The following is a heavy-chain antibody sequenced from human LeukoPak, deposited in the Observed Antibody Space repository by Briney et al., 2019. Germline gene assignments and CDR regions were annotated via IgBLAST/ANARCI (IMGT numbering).Heavy chain of an antibody. Sequence: PGGSLRLSCAASGFTFSSYAMSWVRQAPGKGLEWVSAISGSGDSTYYADSVGGRFTISRDNSKNTLFLQMNSLRDEDTAVYYCAKDLYSNYGPADYWGQGNLVTVSS. CDR3: AKDLYSNYGPADY. J-gene: IGHJ4*02. CDR2: ISGSGDST. D-gene: IGHD4-11*01. V-gene: IGHV3-23*01. CDR1: GFTFSSYA.